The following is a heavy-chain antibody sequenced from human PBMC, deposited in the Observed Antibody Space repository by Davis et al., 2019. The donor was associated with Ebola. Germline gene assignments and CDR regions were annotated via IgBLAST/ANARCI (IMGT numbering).Heavy chain of an antibody. CDR2: MKQDGSEK. Sequence: LSLTCAASGFTFSTYWMSWVRQAPGKGLEWVANMKQDGSEKYYVDSVKGRFTISRDNAKNSLYLQMTSLRAEDTAVYYCAREGTVTTTYDYWGQGTLVTVSS. CDR3: AREGTVTTTYDY. J-gene: IGHJ4*02. CDR1: GFTFSTYW. D-gene: IGHD4-17*01. V-gene: IGHV3-7*01.